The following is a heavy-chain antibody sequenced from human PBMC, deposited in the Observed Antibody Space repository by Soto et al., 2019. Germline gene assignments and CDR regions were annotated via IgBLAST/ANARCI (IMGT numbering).Heavy chain of an antibody. Sequence: PSETLSRTCTVSGGSISSGGYYWSWIRQHPGKGLEWIGYIYYSGSTYYNPSLKSRVTISVDTSKNQFSLKLSSVTAADTAVYYCARGRVEDYDFWSGYAFDIWGQGTMVTVSS. V-gene: IGHV4-31*03. CDR3: ARGRVEDYDFWSGYAFDI. CDR1: GGSISSGGYY. J-gene: IGHJ3*02. CDR2: IYYSGST. D-gene: IGHD3-3*01.